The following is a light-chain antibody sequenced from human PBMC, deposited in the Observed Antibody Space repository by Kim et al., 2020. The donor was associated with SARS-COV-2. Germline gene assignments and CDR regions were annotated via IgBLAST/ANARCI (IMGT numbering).Light chain of an antibody. CDR2: DVS. CDR3: DSHTGTNRV. V-gene: IGLV2-14*03. J-gene: IGLJ3*02. CDR1: SGDFHDHAS. Sequence: QSALSQPASVSGSPGQSITISCTGTSGDFHDHASVSWYQQHPGRVPKLIIYDVSHRPSGVSDRFSGSKLDHTASLTISGLQREDEATYYCDSHTGTNRVFGGGTKVTVL.